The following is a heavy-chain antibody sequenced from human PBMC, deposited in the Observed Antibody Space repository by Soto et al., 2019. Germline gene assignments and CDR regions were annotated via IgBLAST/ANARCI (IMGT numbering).Heavy chain of an antibody. CDR1: VGSISSGGYY. Sequence: SETLSLTCTVSVGSISSGGYYWSWIRQHPGKGLEWIGYIYYSGSTYYNPSLKSRVTISVDTSKNQFSLKLSSVTAADTAVYYCARVVEIAAAGKNYFAYWGQGTLVTVSS. V-gene: IGHV4-31*03. CDR2: IYYSGST. D-gene: IGHD6-13*01. CDR3: ARVVEIAAAGKNYFAY. J-gene: IGHJ4*02.